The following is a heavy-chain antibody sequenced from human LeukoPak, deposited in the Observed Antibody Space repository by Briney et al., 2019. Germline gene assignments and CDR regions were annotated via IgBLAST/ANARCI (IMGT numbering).Heavy chain of an antibody. Sequence: PETLSLTCTVSGGSISTYYWSWIRQPPGKGLEWIGYIYYSGSTSYNPSLKSRVTISVDTSKNQFSLKLSSVTAADTAVYYCARGGWRGVIITALRYYYMDVWGKGTTVTISS. V-gene: IGHV4-59*12. CDR2: IYYSGST. CDR3: ARGGWRGVIITALRYYYMDV. D-gene: IGHD3-10*01. J-gene: IGHJ6*03. CDR1: GGSISTYY.